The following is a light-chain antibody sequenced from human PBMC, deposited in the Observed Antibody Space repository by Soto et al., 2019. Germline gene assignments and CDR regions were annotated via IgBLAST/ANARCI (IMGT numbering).Light chain of an antibody. CDR3: QKYNSAPLT. Sequence: DVQVTQSPSSLSAFVGDRVTITCRASQGIATYLAWFQQKPGKVPKLLIYATSTLQSGVPSRFSGSGSGTDFTLTINSLQPEDVGTYYCQKYNSAPLTFSGCTKGEIK. J-gene: IGKJ4*01. CDR1: QGIATY. CDR2: ATS. V-gene: IGKV1-27*01.